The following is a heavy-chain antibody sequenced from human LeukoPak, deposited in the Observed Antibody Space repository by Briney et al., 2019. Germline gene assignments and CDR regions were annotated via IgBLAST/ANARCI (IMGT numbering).Heavy chain of an antibody. J-gene: IGHJ6*03. D-gene: IGHD5-18*01. CDR2: ISSSSRYI. CDR3: ARVIKTGSIQLWRNPLPYYMDV. Sequence: TGGSLRLSCAASGFTFSSYSMNWVRQAPGNGLEWVSSISSSSRYIYYADSGKGRFTISRDNAKNSLYLQMNSLRAEDTAVYYCARVIKTGSIQLWRNPLPYYMDVWGKGTTVTVSS. CDR1: GFTFSSYS. V-gene: IGHV3-21*01.